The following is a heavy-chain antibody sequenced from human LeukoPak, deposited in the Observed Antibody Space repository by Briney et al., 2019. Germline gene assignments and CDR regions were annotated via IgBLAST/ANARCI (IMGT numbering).Heavy chain of an antibody. CDR1: GFAFSNYA. CDR2: LSGGGDSR. J-gene: IGHJ4*02. D-gene: IGHD3-10*01. CDR3: AKAVRSMVTGGGYFDS. Sequence: GGSLRLSCAASGFAFSNYAMSWVRQAPGKGLEWVSSLSGGGDSRYYADSVMGRFTISRDNSKNTLYLQMNSLRAEDMAVYYCAKAVRSMVTGGGYFDSWGQGTLVTVSS. V-gene: IGHV3-23*01.